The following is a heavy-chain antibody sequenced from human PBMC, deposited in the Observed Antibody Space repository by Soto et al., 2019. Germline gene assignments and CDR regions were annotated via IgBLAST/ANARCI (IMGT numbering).Heavy chain of an antibody. CDR3: ARARGDYVGSFDY. V-gene: IGHV3-53*04. J-gene: IGHJ4*02. Sequence: GGSLRLSCAAAGFTVSSNYMSWVRQAPGKGLEWVSVIYSGGSTYYADSVKGRFTISRHNSKNTLYLQMNSLRAEDTAVYYCARARGDYVGSFDYWGQGTLVTVSS. CDR1: GFTVSSNY. CDR2: IYSGGST. D-gene: IGHD4-17*01.